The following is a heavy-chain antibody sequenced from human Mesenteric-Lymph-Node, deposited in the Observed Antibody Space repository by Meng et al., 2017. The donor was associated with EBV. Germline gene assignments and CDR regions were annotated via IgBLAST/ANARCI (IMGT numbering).Heavy chain of an antibody. CDR1: GDSVSSSSAA. CDR3: ARGATSVFDL. V-gene: IGHV6-1*01. Sequence: QVQLQQSGPGLVKPSXXXXLXRVISGDSVSSSSAAWTWIRQSPSRGLEWLGRTYYRSKWYNDYAVFVKSRITINPDTSKNQFSLQLNSVTPEDTAVYYCARGATSVFDLWGRGTLVTVSS. CDR2: TYYRSKWYN. J-gene: IGHJ2*01.